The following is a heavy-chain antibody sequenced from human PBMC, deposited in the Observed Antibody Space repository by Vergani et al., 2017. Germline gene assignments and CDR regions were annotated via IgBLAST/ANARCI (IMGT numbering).Heavy chain of an antibody. CDR2: IYHSGST. D-gene: IGHD2-2*01. CDR1: GYSISSGYY. J-gene: IGHJ5*02. Sequence: QVQLQESGPGLVKPSETLSLTCAVSGYSISSGYYWGWIRQPPGKGLEWIGSIYHSGSTYYNSSLKSRVTISVDTSKNQFSLKLSSVTAADTAVYYCARQYSGCSSTSCLSHWFDPWGQGTLVTVSS. CDR3: ARQYSGCSSTSCLSHWFDP. V-gene: IGHV4-38-2*01.